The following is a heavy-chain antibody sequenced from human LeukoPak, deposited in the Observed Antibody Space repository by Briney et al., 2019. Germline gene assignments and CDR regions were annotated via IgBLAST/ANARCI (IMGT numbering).Heavy chain of an antibody. CDR2: INPNSGGT. CDR3: ARDYDFWSGYSARYYYYMDV. V-gene: IGHV1-2*02. CDR1: GYTFTGCY. J-gene: IGHJ6*03. D-gene: IGHD3-3*01. Sequence: GASVKVSCKASGYTFTGCYMHWVRQAPGQGLEWMGWINPNSGGTNYAQKFQGRVTMTRDTSISTAYMELSRLRSDDTAVYYCARDYDFWSGYSARYYYYMDVWGKGTTVTVSS.